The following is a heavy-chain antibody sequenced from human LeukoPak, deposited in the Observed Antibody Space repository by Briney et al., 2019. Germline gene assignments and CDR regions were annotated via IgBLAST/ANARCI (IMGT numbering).Heavy chain of an antibody. CDR2: INRHGNT. J-gene: IGHJ6*03. D-gene: IGHD3-3*02. Sequence: SETLSLTCAVSGEPFSGYYWGWIRQPPGKGLELIGEINRHGNTDYNPSLKSRVSMSIDTSKNQFSLKLISVTAADTAVYYCARLPISSLRLYYYYYMDVWGKGPRSPSP. CDR3: ARLPISSLRLYYYYYMDV. V-gene: IGHV4-34*01. CDR1: GEPFSGYY.